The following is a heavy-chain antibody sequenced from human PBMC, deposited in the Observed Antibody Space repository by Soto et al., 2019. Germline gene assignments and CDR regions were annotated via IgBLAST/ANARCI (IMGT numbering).Heavy chain of an antibody. J-gene: IGHJ4*02. CDR1: GGTFNMYA. CDR3: AGSVGCGGVIGGFDY. CDR2: IIPIFDTP. V-gene: IGHV1-69*01. Sequence: QVQLVQSGAELKKPGSAVKVSCKASGGTFNMYAMNWVRQAPGQGLECMGGIIPIFDTPNYAQKFQGRVTITLEVSTSTAYMDVRSLRFQDAAVYYCAGSVGCGGVIGGFDYWGPGTLVTVSS. D-gene: IGHD3-16*02.